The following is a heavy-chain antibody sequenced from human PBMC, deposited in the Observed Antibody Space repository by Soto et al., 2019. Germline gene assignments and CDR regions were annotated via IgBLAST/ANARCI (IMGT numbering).Heavy chain of an antibody. J-gene: IGHJ6*02. CDR2: IWYDGSNK. CDR3: ARLKTVGFYYYYGMDV. CDR1: GFTFGSYG. Sequence: GGSLRLSCAASGFTFGSYGMHWFRQAPGKGLEWAAVIWYDGSNKYYADSVKGRFTISRDNSKNTLYLQMNSLRAEDTAVYYCARLKTVGFYYYYGMDVWGQGTTVTVSS. V-gene: IGHV3-33*01.